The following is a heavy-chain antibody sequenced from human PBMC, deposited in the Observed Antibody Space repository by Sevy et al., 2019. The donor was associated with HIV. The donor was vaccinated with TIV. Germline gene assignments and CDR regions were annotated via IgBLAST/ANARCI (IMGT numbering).Heavy chain of an antibody. V-gene: IGHV4-61*02. Sequence: SETLSLTCTVSGGSISSGSYYWSWIRQPAGKGLEWIGRIYTSGSTNYNPSLKSRVTISVDTSKNQFSLKLSSVTAADTAVYYCAMSRVVRGVIAYYYYYMDVWGKGTTVTVSS. J-gene: IGHJ6*03. D-gene: IGHD3-10*01. CDR3: AMSRVVRGVIAYYYYYMDV. CDR2: IYTSGST. CDR1: GGSISSGSYY.